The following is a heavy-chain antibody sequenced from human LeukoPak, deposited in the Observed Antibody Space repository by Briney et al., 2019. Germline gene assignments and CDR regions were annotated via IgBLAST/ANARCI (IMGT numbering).Heavy chain of an antibody. CDR3: ARESQGAAVGTFWFDP. D-gene: IGHD6-13*01. Sequence: ASVKVSCKASGYTFTGYYMHWVRQAPGQGLEWMGWINPNSGGTNYAQKFQGWVTMTRDTSISTAYMELSRLRSDDTAVYYCARESQGAAVGTFWFDPWGQGTLVTVSS. J-gene: IGHJ5*02. CDR1: GYTFTGYY. CDR2: INPNSGGT. V-gene: IGHV1-2*04.